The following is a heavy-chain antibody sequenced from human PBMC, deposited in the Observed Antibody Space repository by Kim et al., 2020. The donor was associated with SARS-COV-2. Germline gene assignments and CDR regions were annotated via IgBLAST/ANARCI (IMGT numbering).Heavy chain of an antibody. CDR1: GFTFSSYS. D-gene: IGHD6-13*01. CDR2: ISSSSSYI. V-gene: IGHV3-21*01. J-gene: IGHJ4*02. CDR3: ARDSAAADHYFDY. Sequence: GSLRLSCAASGFTFSSYSMNWVRQAPGKGLEWVSSISSSSSYIYYADSVKGRFTISRDNAKNSLYLQMNSLRAEDTAVYYCARDSAAADHYFDYWGQGTLVTVSS.